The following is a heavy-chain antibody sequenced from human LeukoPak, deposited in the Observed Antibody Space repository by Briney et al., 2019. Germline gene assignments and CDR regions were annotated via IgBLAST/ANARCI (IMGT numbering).Heavy chain of an antibody. Sequence: GGSLRLSCAASGFTFSSSAMSWVRQAPGKGLEWVSVFSGSGGSTYYADSVKGRFTISRDNSKNTLYLQMNSLRAEDTAVYYCARWGRVTSIGFDYWGQGTLVTVSS. CDR1: GFTFSSSA. CDR2: FSGSGGST. D-gene: IGHD5-12*01. CDR3: ARWGRVTSIGFDY. V-gene: IGHV3-23*01. J-gene: IGHJ4*02.